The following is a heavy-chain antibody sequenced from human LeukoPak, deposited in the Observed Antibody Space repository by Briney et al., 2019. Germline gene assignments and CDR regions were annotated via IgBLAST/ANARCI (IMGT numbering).Heavy chain of an antibody. CDR1: GYTFTSYD. D-gene: IGHD6-6*01. CDR2: ISAYNGNT. V-gene: IGHV1-18*01. J-gene: IGHJ4*02. Sequence: ASVKVTCKASGYTFTSYDISWMRQPPGQGLEWMGWISAYNGNTNYTQKLQGRVTITTDTSKSTVYLELRSLRSDDTAVYHCARDHAEYSSSLIDYWGQGTLVTVSS. CDR3: ARDHAEYSSSLIDY.